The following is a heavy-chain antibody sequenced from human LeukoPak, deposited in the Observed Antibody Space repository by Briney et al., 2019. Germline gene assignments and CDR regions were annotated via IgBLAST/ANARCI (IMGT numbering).Heavy chain of an antibody. CDR2: ISSSSSYI. D-gene: IGHD2-15*01. CDR1: GFTFSSYS. Sequence: GGSLRLSCAASGFTFSSYSMNWVRQAPGKGLEWVSSISSSSSYIYYANSVKGRFTISRDNAKNSLYLQMNSLRAEDTAVYYCARVSRRIYYFDYWGQGTLVTVSP. V-gene: IGHV3-21*01. CDR3: ARVSRRIYYFDY. J-gene: IGHJ4*02.